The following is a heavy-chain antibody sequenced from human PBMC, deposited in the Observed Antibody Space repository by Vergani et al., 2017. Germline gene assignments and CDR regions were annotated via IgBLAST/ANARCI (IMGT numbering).Heavy chain of an antibody. CDR1: GYTFNTYA. Sequence: QVLVVQSGSEFKKPGASVKVSCKTSGYTFNTYAICWVRQAPGQGLEWMGWINTNNGDPTYDQDFTGRFIFSLDTSASTAYLEINNLKPEDTAFYYCAREGGPHSIGGQGTLVTVSS. V-gene: IGHV7-4-1*02. D-gene: IGHD2-21*01. CDR2: INTNNGDP. J-gene: IGHJ4*03. CDR3: AREGGPHSI.